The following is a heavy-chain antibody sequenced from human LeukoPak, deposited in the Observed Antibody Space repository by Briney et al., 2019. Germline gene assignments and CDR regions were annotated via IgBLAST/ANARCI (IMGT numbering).Heavy chain of an antibody. CDR2: ISAYNGNT. D-gene: IGHD1-26*01. V-gene: IGHV1-18*04. CDR1: GYTFTDYY. Sequence: ASVKVSCKASGYTFTDYYMHWVRQAPGQGLEWMGWISAYNGNTNYAQKLQGRVTMTTDTSTSTAYMELRSLRSDDTAVYYCARNIGGSYPSIWGQGTLVTVSS. J-gene: IGHJ4*02. CDR3: ARNIGGSYPSI.